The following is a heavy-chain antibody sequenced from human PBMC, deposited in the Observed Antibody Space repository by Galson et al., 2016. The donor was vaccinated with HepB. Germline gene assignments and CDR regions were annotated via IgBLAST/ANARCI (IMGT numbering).Heavy chain of an antibody. J-gene: IGHJ4*02. D-gene: IGHD1-1*01. V-gene: IGHV3-23*01. CDR1: GFVCSNFG. Sequence: SLSLSCAASGFVCSNFGLSWVRQAPGKGLEWVASISTRRTTYYSDSVQGRFTISRDNSNNTLYLQMNGLRAEDTAVYYCAKERLVRRIFDHWGQGTLLTVSS. CDR3: AKERLVRRIFDH. CDR2: ISTRRTT.